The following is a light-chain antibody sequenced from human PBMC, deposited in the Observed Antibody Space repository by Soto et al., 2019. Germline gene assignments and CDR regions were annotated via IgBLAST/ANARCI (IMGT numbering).Light chain of an antibody. V-gene: IGLV2-8*01. J-gene: IGLJ2*01. CDR3: GSYAGTKNFVV. CDR1: SSDIGVYDY. Sequence: QSALTQPPSASGSPGQSVTISCTGTSSDIGVYDYVSWYQRHPGKATKLVIYDVTKRPSGVPDRFSGSKSGNTASLTVSGLQAEDEADYFCGSYAGTKNFVVFGGGTKLTVL. CDR2: DVT.